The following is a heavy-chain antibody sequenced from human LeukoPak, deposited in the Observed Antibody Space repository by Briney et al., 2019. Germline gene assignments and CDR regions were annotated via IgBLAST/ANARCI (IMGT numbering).Heavy chain of an antibody. J-gene: IGHJ5*02. D-gene: IGHD3-10*01. CDR2: INPNSGGT. CDR3: ARAEEDTYYYGSGSRGGWFDP. V-gene: IGHV1-2*02. CDR1: GYTFTGYY. Sequence: ASVKVSCKASGYTFTGYYMHWVRQAPGQGLEWMGWINPNSGGTNYAQKFQGRVTVTRDTSISTAYMELSRLRSDDTAVYYCARAEEDTYYYGSGSRGGWFDPWGQGTLVTVSS.